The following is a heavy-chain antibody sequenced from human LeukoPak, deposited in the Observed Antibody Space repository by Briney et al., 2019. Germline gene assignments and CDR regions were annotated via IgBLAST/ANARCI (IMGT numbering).Heavy chain of an antibody. CDR1: GGTFSSYA. V-gene: IGHV1-69*06. J-gene: IGHJ6*04. D-gene: IGHD3-10*01. CDR2: IIPIFGTA. Sequence: ASVKVSCKASGGTFSSYAISWVRQAPGQGLEWMGGIIPIFGTANYAQKFQGRVTITADKSTGTAYMELSSLRSEDTAVYYCARELGSGSGGYYGMDVWGKGTTVTVSS. CDR3: ARELGSGSGGYYGMDV.